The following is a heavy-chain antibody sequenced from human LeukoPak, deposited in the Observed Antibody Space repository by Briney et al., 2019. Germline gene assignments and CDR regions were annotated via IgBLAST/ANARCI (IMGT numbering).Heavy chain of an antibody. Sequence: GESLKISCKGSGYSFSTYWLGWVRPMPGKGLEWMGIIYPGDSDTRYSPSFQGQVTISADKSISTAYLQWSSLKASDTAMYYCARHVDTDMDYYFDYWGQGTLVTVSS. CDR1: GYSFSTYW. CDR2: IYPGDSDT. CDR3: ARHVDTDMDYYFDY. J-gene: IGHJ4*02. V-gene: IGHV5-51*01. D-gene: IGHD5-18*01.